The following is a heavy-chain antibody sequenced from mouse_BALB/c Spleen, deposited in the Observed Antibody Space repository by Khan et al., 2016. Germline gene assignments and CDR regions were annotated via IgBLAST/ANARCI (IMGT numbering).Heavy chain of an antibody. CDR1: GYSITSDYA. J-gene: IGHJ4*01. V-gene: IGHV3-2*02. CDR3: ARSDYGDKEAMDY. D-gene: IGHD1-1*01. CDR2: ICYSGST. Sequence: EVQLQESGPGLVKPSQSLSLTCTVTGYSITSDYAWNWIRQFPGNRLEWMGYICYSGSTSYNPSLKSRIYITRDSSKNQFFLQLNSVTSEDTATLYCARSDYGDKEAMDYWGQGTSVTVSS.